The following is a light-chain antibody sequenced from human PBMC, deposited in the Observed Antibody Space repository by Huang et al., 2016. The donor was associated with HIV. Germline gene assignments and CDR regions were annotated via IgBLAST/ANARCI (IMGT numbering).Light chain of an antibody. J-gene: IGKJ4*01. CDR3: QQYGSSPLT. CDR1: QSVRSSS. Sequence: EIVLTQSPGTLSFSPGERATLSCRASQSVRSSSLAWYQQKPGQSPRLLIFGASNRATAIPDRVSGSGSATDFTLTISRLEPEEFAVYYCQQYGSSPLTFGGGTKVEIK. CDR2: GAS. V-gene: IGKV3-20*01.